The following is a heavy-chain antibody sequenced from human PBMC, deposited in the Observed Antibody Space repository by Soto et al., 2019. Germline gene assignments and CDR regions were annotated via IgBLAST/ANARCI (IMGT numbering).Heavy chain of an antibody. J-gene: IGHJ5*02. V-gene: IGHV4-31*03. CDR3: ARVGDRNWFDP. D-gene: IGHD2-21*01. CDR2: IYYSGST. Sequence: QVQLQESGPGLVKPSQTLSLTCTVSGGSISSGGYYWSWIRQHPGKGLEWIGYIYYSGSTYYNPTLQRRITISVDTSKNQFSLKLSSVTAAGTAVYYCARVGDRNWFDPWGQGTLVTVSS. CDR1: GGSISSGGYY.